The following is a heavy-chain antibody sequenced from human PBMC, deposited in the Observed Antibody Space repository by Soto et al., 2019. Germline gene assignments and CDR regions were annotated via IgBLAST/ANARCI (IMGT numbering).Heavy chain of an antibody. Sequence: QVQLQQWGAGLLKPSETLSLTCAVYGGSFSGYYWSWIRQPPGKGLEWIGEINHSGSTNYNPSLKSRVTIAVDESKNQFSLKLSSVTAADTAVYYCARAAARNADWFDPWGQGTLVTVSS. V-gene: IGHV4-34*01. CDR3: ARAAARNADWFDP. CDR1: GGSFSGYY. J-gene: IGHJ5*02. D-gene: IGHD6-13*01. CDR2: INHSGST.